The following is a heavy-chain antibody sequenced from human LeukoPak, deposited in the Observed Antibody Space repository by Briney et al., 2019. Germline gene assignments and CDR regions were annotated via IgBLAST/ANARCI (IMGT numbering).Heavy chain of an antibody. CDR1: GFTFSSYG. Sequence: PGGSLRLSCAASGFTFSSYGMHWVRQAPGKGLEWVAFIRYDGSNKYYADSVKGRFTISRDNSKNTLYLQMNSVRAEDTAVYYCAKDAGYGSGSYEYWYFDLWGRGTLVTVSS. D-gene: IGHD3-10*01. V-gene: IGHV3-30*02. CDR2: IRYDGSNK. CDR3: AKDAGYGSGSYEYWYFDL. J-gene: IGHJ2*01.